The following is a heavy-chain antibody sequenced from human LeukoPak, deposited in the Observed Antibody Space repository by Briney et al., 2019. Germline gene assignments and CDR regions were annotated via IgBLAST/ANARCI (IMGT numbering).Heavy chain of an antibody. CDR1: GGSISSGGYY. CDR3: ARKGATYFDY. CDR2: IYYSGST. Sequence: TLSLTCTVSGGSISSGGYYWSWLRQHPGKGLEWIGYIYYSGSTYYNPSLKSRVTISVDTSKNQFSLKLSSVTAADTAVYYCARKGATYFDYWGQGTLVTVSS. V-gene: IGHV4-31*03. J-gene: IGHJ4*02. D-gene: IGHD1-26*01.